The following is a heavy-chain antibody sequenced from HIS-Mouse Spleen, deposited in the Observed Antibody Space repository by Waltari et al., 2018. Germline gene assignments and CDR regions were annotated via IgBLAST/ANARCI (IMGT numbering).Heavy chain of an antibody. CDR3: AREIPYSSSWYDWYFDL. CDR2: IYYSGST. Sequence: QLQLQESGPGLVKPSETLSLTRTVSGGSISSSSYYLGRIRQPPGKGLEWIGSIYYSGSTYYNPSLKSRVTISVDTSKNQFSLKLSSVTAADTAVYYCAREIPYSSSWYDWYFDLWGRGTLVTVSS. V-gene: IGHV4-39*07. J-gene: IGHJ2*01. CDR1: GGSISSSSYY. D-gene: IGHD6-13*01.